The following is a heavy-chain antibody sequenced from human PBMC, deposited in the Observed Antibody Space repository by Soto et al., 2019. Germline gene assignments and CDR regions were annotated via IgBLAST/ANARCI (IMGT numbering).Heavy chain of an antibody. J-gene: IGHJ4*02. V-gene: IGHV3-23*01. CDR3: AKDLSRAVAGIFDY. Sequence: GGSLRLSCAASGFTFSSYAMSWVRQAPGKGPEWVSAISGSGGSTYYADSVKGRFTISRDNSKNTLYLQMNSLRAEDTAVYYCAKDLSRAVAGIFDYWGQGTLVTVSS. CDR1: GFTFSSYA. CDR2: ISGSGGST. D-gene: IGHD6-19*01.